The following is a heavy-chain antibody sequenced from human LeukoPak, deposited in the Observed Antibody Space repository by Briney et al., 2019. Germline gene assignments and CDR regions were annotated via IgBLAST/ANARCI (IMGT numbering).Heavy chain of an antibody. CDR1: GGSFSGYY. Sequence: SETLSLTCAVYGGSFSGYYWSWIRQPPGKGLEWIGEINHSGSTNYNPSLKGRVTLSVDTSKNQFSLKLSSVTAADTAVYYCARGPRQQWLLMTYYFDYWGQGTLVTVSS. CDR2: INHSGST. V-gene: IGHV4-34*01. D-gene: IGHD6-19*01. CDR3: ARGPRQQWLLMTYYFDY. J-gene: IGHJ4*02.